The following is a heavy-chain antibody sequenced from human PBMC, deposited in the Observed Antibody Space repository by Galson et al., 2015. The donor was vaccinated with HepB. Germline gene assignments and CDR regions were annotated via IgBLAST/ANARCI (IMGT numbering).Heavy chain of an antibody. CDR3: ARGKHRVSSSWENNWFDP. J-gene: IGHJ5*02. CDR1: GYTFTSYA. V-gene: IGHV1-3*01. D-gene: IGHD6-13*01. CDR2: INAGNGNT. Sequence: SVKVSCKASGYTFTSYAMHWVRQAPGQRLEWMGWINAGNGNTKYSQKFQGRVTITRDASASTAYMELSSLRSEDTAVYYCARGKHRVSSSWENNWFDPWGQGTLVTVSS.